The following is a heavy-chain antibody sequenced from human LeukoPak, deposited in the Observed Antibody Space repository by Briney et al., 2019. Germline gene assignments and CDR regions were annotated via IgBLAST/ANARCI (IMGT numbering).Heavy chain of an antibody. J-gene: IGHJ4*02. D-gene: IGHD3-22*01. CDR1: GYTFTGYY. Sequence: GASVKVSCKASGYTFTGYYMHWVRQAPGQGLEWMGWINPNSGGTNYAQKFQGRVTITRDTSISTAYMELSRLRSDDTAVYYCAREIYPLDYYDSSGYYYWGQGTLVTVSS. CDR2: INPNSGGT. CDR3: AREIYPLDYYDSSGYYY. V-gene: IGHV1-2*02.